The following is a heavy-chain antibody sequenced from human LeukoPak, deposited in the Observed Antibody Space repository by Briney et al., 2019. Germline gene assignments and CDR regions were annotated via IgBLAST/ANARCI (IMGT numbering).Heavy chain of an antibody. J-gene: IGHJ4*02. CDR3: ARNGDSASVVD. Sequence: PSGTLSLTCAVSGGSISSGNWWSWTRQTPGKGLEWIGEIYHSGNTVYNPPFKSRVTISVDNSKNQFSLKLTSVTAADTAVYYCARNGDSASVVDWGQGTLVTVSS. CDR1: GGSISSGNW. V-gene: IGHV4-4*02. D-gene: IGHD4-17*01. CDR2: IYHSGNT.